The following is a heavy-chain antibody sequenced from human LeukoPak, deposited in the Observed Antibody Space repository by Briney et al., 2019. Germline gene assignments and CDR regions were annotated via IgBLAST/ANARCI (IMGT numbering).Heavy chain of an antibody. CDR2: ITADNFNT. CDR3: ARVRTPFGVAASPDALDV. J-gene: IGHJ3*01. D-gene: IGHD3-3*01. Sequence: GASVKVSCKASGYTFNSYPLTWVRQAPGVGFEWVGWITADNFNTNYAQKFQGRVTLTKETSTNTAYMEMRSLMSDDTAVYYCARVRTPFGVAASPDALDVWGQGTAVTVSS. V-gene: IGHV1-18*01. CDR1: GYTFNSYP.